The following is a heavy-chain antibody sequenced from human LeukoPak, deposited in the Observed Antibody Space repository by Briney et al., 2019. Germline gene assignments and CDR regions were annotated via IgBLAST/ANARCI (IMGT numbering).Heavy chain of an antibody. CDR3: ARDERRYGIATISSAFDI. CDR2: ISSSSSYI. Sequence: GGSLRHSCAASGFTFSSYSMNWVRQAPGKGLEWVSSISSSSSYIYYADSVKGRFTIARDNAKNSLYLQMNSLRAEDTAVYYCARDERRYGIATISSAFDIWGQGTMVTVSS. V-gene: IGHV3-21*01. D-gene: IGHD5-12*01. CDR1: GFTFSSYS. J-gene: IGHJ3*02.